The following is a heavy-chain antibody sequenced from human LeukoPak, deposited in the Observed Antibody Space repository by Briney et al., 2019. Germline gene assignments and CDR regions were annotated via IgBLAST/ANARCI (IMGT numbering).Heavy chain of an antibody. CDR1: GGSFSGYY. CDR2: INRSGST. D-gene: IGHD3-10*01. V-gene: IGHV4-34*01. J-gene: IGHJ4*02. CDR3: AREKSLLWFGESQALDY. Sequence: SETLSLTCAVYGGSFSGYYWSWIRQPPGKGLEWIGEINRSGSTNYNPSLKSRVTISVDTSKNQFSLKLSSVTAADTAVYYCAREKSLLWFGESQALDYWGQGTLVTVSS.